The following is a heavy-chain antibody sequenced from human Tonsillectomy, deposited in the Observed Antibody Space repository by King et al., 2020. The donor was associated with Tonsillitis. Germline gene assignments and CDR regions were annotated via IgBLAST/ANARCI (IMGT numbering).Heavy chain of an antibody. D-gene: IGHD1-1*01. CDR2: IASDGNKK. J-gene: IGHJ4*02. Sequence: VQLVESGGGEVQPGRSLRLSCAASGFSFRNYAMHWVRQAPGQGLEWVAVIASDGNKKYYADSVKGRFTISRDNSKNTLYLQINSLRTDDTAMYFCATLEAGTPGYFDYWGQGTLLTVSS. CDR3: ATLEAGTPGYFDY. CDR1: GFSFRNYA. V-gene: IGHV3-30*04.